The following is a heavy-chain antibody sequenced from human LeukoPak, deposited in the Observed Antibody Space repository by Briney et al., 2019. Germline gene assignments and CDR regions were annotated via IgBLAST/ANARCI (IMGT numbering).Heavy chain of an antibody. CDR1: GYSFTSHW. CDR3: ARSGSGTRFDY. CDR2: IYPGESDP. Sequence: GESLKISCKVSGYSFTSHWIGWVREMPGKGLEWVGIIYPGESDPRYRPSFEGQVTISADKSISTAYLQWSSLKASDTAMFYCARSGSGTRFDYWGQGTQVTVPS. V-gene: IGHV5-51*01. J-gene: IGHJ4*02. D-gene: IGHD6-19*01.